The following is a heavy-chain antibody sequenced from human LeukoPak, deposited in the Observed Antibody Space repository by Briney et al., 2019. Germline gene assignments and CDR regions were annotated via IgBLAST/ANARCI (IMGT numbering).Heavy chain of an antibody. CDR2: IYYSGST. D-gene: IGHD3-16*02. J-gene: IGHJ4*02. Sequence: SETLSLTCTVSGGSISSSSYYWGWIRQPPGKGLEWIGSIYYSGSTYYNPSLKSRVTISVDTSKNQFSLKLSSVTAADTAVYCCARVNGYVWGSYRRSPHLDYWGQGTLVTVSS. V-gene: IGHV4-39*07. CDR1: GGSISSSSYY. CDR3: ARVNGYVWGSYRRSPHLDY.